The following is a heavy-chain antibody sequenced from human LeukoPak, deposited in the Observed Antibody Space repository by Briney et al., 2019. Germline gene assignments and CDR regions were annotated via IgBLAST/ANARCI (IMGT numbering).Heavy chain of an antibody. J-gene: IGHJ4*02. CDR3: ARDGITIFGVVIPNFDY. CDR2: INPNSGGT. D-gene: IGHD3-3*01. CDR1: GYTFTGYY. Sequence: AASVKVSCKASGYTFTGYYMHWVRQAPGQGLEWMGWINPNSGGTNYAQKLQGRVTMTTDTSTSTAYMELRSLRSDDTAVYYCARDGITIFGVVIPNFDYWGQGTLVTVSS. V-gene: IGHV1-2*02.